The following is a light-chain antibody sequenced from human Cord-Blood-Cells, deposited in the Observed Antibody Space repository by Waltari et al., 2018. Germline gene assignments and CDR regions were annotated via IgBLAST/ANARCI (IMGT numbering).Light chain of an antibody. J-gene: IGKJ4*01. CDR3: MQSIQLPLT. Sequence: DIVMTQTPLSLSVTPGQPASISCKSSQSLLHSDGKTYLYWYLQKPGQSPQLLIYEVSNRCSGVPDRFSGSGSGTDFTLKISRVEAEDVGVDYCMQSIQLPLTFGGGTKVEIK. CDR1: QSLLHSDGKTY. V-gene: IGKV2D-29*02. CDR2: EVS.